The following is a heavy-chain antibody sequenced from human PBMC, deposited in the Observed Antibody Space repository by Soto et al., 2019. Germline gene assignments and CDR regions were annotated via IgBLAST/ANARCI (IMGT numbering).Heavy chain of an antibody. CDR2: ISGSGGST. CDR1: GFTFSSYA. J-gene: IGHJ1*01. CDR3: AKQVDFWSGYYGYFQH. V-gene: IGHV3-23*01. Sequence: PGGSLRLSCAASGFTFSSYAMSWVRQAPGKGLEWVSAISGSGGSTYYADFVKGRFTISRDNSKNTLYLQMNSLRAEDTAVYYCAKQVDFWSGYYGYFQHWGQGTLVTVSS. D-gene: IGHD3-3*01.